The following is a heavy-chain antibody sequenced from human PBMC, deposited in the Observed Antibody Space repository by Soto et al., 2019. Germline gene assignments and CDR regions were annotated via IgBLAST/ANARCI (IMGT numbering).Heavy chain of an antibody. CDR2: ISAHNGNT. CDR1: GYTFTSYG. Sequence: QVHLVQSGAEVKKPGASVQVSCKASGYTFTSYGITWVRQAPGQGLEWMGWISAHNGNTDYAQKLQGRVIVTRDTSTSTASMELRGLRSDDTAVYYCARGRYGDYWGQGALVTVSS. CDR3: ARGRYGDY. V-gene: IGHV1-18*01. D-gene: IGHD1-1*01. J-gene: IGHJ4*02.